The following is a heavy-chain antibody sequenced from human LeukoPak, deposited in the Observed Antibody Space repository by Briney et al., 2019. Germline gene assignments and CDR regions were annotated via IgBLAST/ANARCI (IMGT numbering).Heavy chain of an antibody. CDR1: GGSFSGYY. D-gene: IGHD6-19*01. CDR2: INHSGST. Sequence: SETLSLTCAVDGGSFSGYYWSGIRQPPGKGVEWIGEINHSGSTNYNPSLKRRVTISVDTSKNQFSLKLSSVTAADTAVYYCARVADIAVAGTAGFDYWGQGTLVTVSS. CDR3: ARVADIAVAGTAGFDY. J-gene: IGHJ4*02. V-gene: IGHV4-34*01.